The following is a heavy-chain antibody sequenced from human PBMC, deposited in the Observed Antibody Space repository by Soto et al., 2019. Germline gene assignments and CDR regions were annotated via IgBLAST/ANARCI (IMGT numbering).Heavy chain of an antibody. D-gene: IGHD2-15*01. CDR1: GFTFSSYA. V-gene: IGHV3-23*01. CDR2: ISGSGGST. Sequence: GGSLRLSCASSGFTFSSYAMSWVRQAPGKGMEWVAAISGSGGSTYYADSVKGRFTISRENSKNTLYLQMNSLRAEDAAVYYCAKDLVGSNADYYDYWGQGTLVTVSS. CDR3: AKDLVGSNADYYDY. J-gene: IGHJ4*02.